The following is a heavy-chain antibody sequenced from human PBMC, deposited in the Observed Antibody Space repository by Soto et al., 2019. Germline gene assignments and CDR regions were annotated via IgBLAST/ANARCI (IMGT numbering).Heavy chain of an antibody. V-gene: IGHV4-38-2*01. Sequence: QVQLAESGGGVVQPGGSLRLSCAASGFTFSDYGIDWIRQAPGKGLEWIGCIYATGKTYYNPSLESRVTISVDTSNNQFSLTVTSVTAADTAVYYCARAPPGPSPRWDVWGQGTTVTVSS. J-gene: IGHJ6*02. CDR2: IYATGKT. CDR3: ARAPPGPSPRWDV. D-gene: IGHD3-10*01. CDR1: GFTFSDYG.